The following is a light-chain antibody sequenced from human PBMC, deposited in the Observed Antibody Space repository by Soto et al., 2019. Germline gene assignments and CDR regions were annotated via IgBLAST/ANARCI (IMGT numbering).Light chain of an antibody. CDR3: MQALQTPRT. CDR1: QSLLHSNGYNC. V-gene: IGKV2-28*01. CDR2: LGS. J-gene: IGKJ1*01. Sequence: IVMTQSPLSLPVTPGEPASISCRSSQSLLHSNGYNCLDWYLQKPGQSPQLLICLGSNRASGVPDRFSGSGSGTDFTLKISRVEAEDVGVYYGMQALQTPRTFGQGTKVEIK.